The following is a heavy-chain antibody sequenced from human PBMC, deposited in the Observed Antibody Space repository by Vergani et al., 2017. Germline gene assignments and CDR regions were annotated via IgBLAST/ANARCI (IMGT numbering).Heavy chain of an antibody. CDR1: GDSITSSSYY. Sequence: QLHLQESGPGLVKPSETLSLTCTVSGDSITSSSYYWGWIRQPHGKGLEWIGNIYHSVGAYYNPSLKGRVTISVDTSKNQFSLEVTSVTAADTAIYFCARTESFILRYFHWALWGQGTLVTVSS. CDR3: ARTESFILRYFHWAL. CDR2: IYHSVGA. D-gene: IGHD3-9*01. V-gene: IGHV4-39*01. J-gene: IGHJ4*02.